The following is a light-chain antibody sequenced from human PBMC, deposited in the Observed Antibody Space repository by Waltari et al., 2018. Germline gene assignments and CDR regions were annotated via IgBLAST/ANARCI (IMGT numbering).Light chain of an antibody. CDR3: QQGDGFHPIT. CDR2: AVS. CDR1: QDISSW. J-gene: IGKJ5*01. Sequence: DIQMTQSPSSVSASVGDRVTITCRASQDISSWLAWYQQKQGQAPRLLIYAVSILHSGVPSRFSGSGSGTDFTLTITSLQPEDFAIYYCQQGDGFHPITFGQGTRLE. V-gene: IGKV1-12*01.